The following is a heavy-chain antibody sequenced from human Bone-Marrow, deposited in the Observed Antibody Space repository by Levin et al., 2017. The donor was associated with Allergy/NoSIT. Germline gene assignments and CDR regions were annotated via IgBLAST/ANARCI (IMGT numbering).Heavy chain of an antibody. CDR1: GAAIRGYH. Sequence: SSETLSLTCAVYGAAIRGYHWAWIRQSPGKGLQWIGEVDQLGGTYYNPSLESRVTISLDRPKSQFSLTLRSLNAADTAVYYCARVGRNQILSSYFGTDVWGQGTTVTVS. CDR3: ARVGRNQILSSYFGTDV. J-gene: IGHJ6*01. D-gene: IGHD1-14*01. V-gene: IGHV4-34*01. CDR2: VDQLGGT.